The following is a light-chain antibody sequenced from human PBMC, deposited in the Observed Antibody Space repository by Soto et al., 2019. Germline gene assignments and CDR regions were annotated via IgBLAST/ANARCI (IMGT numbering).Light chain of an antibody. Sequence: DIQMTQSPSSLSASVGNRFTITCRASRSISSYLNWYHQKPGKAPKLLIYAASSLQSGVPSRFSGSGSGTDFTLTISSLQPEDFATYYCQQSYSTPTWTFGQGTKVDIK. V-gene: IGKV1-39*01. CDR3: QQSYSTPTWT. CDR1: RSISSY. J-gene: IGKJ1*01. CDR2: AAS.